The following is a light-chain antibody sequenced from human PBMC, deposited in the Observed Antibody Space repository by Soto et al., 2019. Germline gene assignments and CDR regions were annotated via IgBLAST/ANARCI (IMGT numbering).Light chain of an antibody. CDR2: EVS. CDR1: SSDVGGYNY. J-gene: IGLJ1*01. V-gene: IGLV2-14*01. Sequence: QSLIAQHASVSGSPRRSITISCTGTSSDVGGYNYVSWYQQHPGKAPKLMIYEVSNRPSGVSNRFSGSKSGNTASLTISGLQAEDEADYYCSLYTSSSTYLFGNGSMVTVL. CDR3: SLYTSSSTYL.